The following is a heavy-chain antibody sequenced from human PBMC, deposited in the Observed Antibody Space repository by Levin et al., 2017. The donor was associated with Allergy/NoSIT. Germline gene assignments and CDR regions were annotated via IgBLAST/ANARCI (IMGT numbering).Heavy chain of an antibody. V-gene: IGHV4-39*01. D-gene: IGHD3-3*01. CDR1: GGSISSSSYY. CDR2: IYYSGST. J-gene: IGHJ6*02. Sequence: SETLSLTCTVSGGSISSSSYYWGWIRQPPGKGLEWIGSIYYSGSTYYNPSLKSRVTISVDTSKNQFSLKLSSVTAADTAVYYCARIRFLDGYYYYGMDVWGQGTTVTVSS. CDR3: ARIRFLDGYYYYGMDV.